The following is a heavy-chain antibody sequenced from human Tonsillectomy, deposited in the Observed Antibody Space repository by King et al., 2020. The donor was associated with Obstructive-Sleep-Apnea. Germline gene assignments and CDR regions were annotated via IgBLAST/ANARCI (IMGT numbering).Heavy chain of an antibody. J-gene: IGHJ6*02. CDR2: IFPADSDT. D-gene: IGHD6-19*01. Sequence: VQLVESGTEVKKPGESLTISCKDSGYSFTSYWIGWVRQMPGKGLEWMGIIFPADSDTRYNPSFQGRVTISADKSISTAYLQWSSLKASDTAMYYCARQQSYYYGMDVWGQGTTVTVSS. CDR1: GYSFTSYW. CDR3: ARQQSYYYGMDV. V-gene: IGHV5-51*01.